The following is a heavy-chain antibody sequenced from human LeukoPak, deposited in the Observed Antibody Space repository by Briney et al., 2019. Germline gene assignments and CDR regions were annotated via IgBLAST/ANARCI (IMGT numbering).Heavy chain of an antibody. Sequence: ASVKVSCKASGYTXTSYYMHWVRQAPGQGLEWMGIINPSGGSKAYAHQFQGRVTMTRDTSTSTVYMEVSSLRSEDTAVYYCARDLVRCSGGSCYPQYYFDYWGQGTLVTVSS. J-gene: IGHJ4*02. CDR2: INPSGGSK. D-gene: IGHD2-15*01. CDR1: GYTXTSYY. V-gene: IGHV1-46*01. CDR3: ARDLVRCSGGSCYPQYYFDY.